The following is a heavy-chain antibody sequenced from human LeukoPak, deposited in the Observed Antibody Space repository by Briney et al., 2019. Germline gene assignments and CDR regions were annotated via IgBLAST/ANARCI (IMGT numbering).Heavy chain of an antibody. CDR2: ISSSSSYI. V-gene: IGHV3-21*04. Sequence: GGSLRLSCAASGFTFSSYSMNWVRQAPGKGLEWVSSISSSSSYIHYADSVKGRFTISRDNAKNSLYLQMNRLRAEDTALYYCARGYCSSTSCYFDYWGQGTLVTVCS. D-gene: IGHD2-2*01. J-gene: IGHJ4*02. CDR1: GFTFSSYS. CDR3: ARGYCSSTSCYFDY.